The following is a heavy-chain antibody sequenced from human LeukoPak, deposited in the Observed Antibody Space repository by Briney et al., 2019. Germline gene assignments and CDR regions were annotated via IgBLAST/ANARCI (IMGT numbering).Heavy chain of an antibody. CDR1: GFTFSSYA. D-gene: IGHD3-9*01. CDR2: ISGSGGST. J-gene: IGHJ6*02. V-gene: IGHV3-23*01. Sequence: GGSLRLSCAASGFTFSSYAMSWVRQAPGKGLEWVSAISGSGGSTYYADSVKGRFTISRDNSKNTLYLQMNSLRAEDTAVHYCAKDPTLYYDILTGYGMDVWGQGTTVTVSS. CDR3: AKDPTLYYDILTGYGMDV.